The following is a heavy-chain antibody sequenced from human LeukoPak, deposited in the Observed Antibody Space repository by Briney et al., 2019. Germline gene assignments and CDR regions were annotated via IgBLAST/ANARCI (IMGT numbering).Heavy chain of an antibody. D-gene: IGHD6-13*01. Sequence: PGGSLRLSCAASGFTFDDYAMHWVRQAPGKGLEWVSGISWNSGSIGYADSVKGRFTISRDNAKNSLYLQMNSLRAEDTALYYCAKDISSSWYREFDYWGQGTLVTVS. CDR3: AKDISSSWYREFDY. J-gene: IGHJ4*02. CDR2: ISWNSGSI. V-gene: IGHV3-9*01. CDR1: GFTFDDYA.